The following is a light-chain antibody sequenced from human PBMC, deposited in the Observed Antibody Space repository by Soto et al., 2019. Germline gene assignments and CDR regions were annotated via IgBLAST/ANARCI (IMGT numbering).Light chain of an antibody. Sequence: QSVLTQPPSASGTPGQRVTISCSGSSSNIGSNTVNWYQQLPGTAPKLLIFSNNQRPSGVPDRCSGAKSGTSTSLAISGRQSDDEADYYCAAWDDSLNGLVFGGGTKLTVL. CDR2: SNN. J-gene: IGLJ2*01. CDR1: SSNIGSNT. CDR3: AAWDDSLNGLV. V-gene: IGLV1-44*01.